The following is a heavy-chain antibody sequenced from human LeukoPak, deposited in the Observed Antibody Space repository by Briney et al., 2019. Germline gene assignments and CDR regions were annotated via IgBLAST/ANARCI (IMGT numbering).Heavy chain of an antibody. CDR3: ARVGYYYHY. D-gene: IGHD3-22*01. CDR2: IKQDGSEK. CDR1: GFTFSSYE. Sequence: PGGSLRLSCAASGFTFSSYEMNWVRQAPGKGLEWVATIKQDGSEKDFVDSVKGRFTISRDNAKNSLYLQMNSLRAEDTALYYCARVGYYYHYWGQGTLVTVSS. V-gene: IGHV3-7*01. J-gene: IGHJ4*02.